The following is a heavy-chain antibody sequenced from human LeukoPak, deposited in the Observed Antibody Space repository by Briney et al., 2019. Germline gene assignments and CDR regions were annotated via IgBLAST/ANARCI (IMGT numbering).Heavy chain of an antibody. D-gene: IGHD3-10*01. CDR2: ISGSGDGT. Sequence: PGRSLRLSCAASGFTFSSYAMSWVRQAPGKGLEWVSAISGSGDGTYYADSVKGRFTISRDNSKNTLYLQMNSLRAEDTAVYYCAQGYFGYYWGQGTLVTVSS. J-gene: IGHJ4*02. V-gene: IGHV3-23*01. CDR1: GFTFSSYA. CDR3: AQGYFGYY.